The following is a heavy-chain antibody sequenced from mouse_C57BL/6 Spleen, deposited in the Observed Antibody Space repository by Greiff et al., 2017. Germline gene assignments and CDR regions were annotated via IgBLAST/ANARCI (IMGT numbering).Heavy chain of an antibody. V-gene: IGHV10-3*01. D-gene: IGHD2-4*01. J-gene: IGHJ3*01. CDR1: GFTFNTYA. Sequence: SGGGLVQPKGSLKLSCAASGFTFNTYAMHWVRQAPGKGLEWVARIRRKSSNYATYYADSVKDRFTISRDDSQSMLSLQMNNLKTEDTAMYYCVPHYDYEGAWFAYWGQGTLVTVSA. CDR2: IRRKSSNYAT. CDR3: VPHYDYEGAWFAY.